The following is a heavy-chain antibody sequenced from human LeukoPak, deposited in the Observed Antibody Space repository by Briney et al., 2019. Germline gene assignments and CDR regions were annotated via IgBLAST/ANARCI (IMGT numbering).Heavy chain of an antibody. Sequence: PGGSLRLSCAASGFTLNNYAMSWVRQAPGKGLEWVSATSSSDAGTYHADSVRGRFTISRDNSKNTVYLQMNSLRAEDTAVYYCAKGGSYRSQPYFDYWGQGNLVTVSS. V-gene: IGHV3-23*01. J-gene: IGHJ4*02. CDR2: TSSSDAGT. CDR1: GFTLNNYA. CDR3: AKGGSYRSQPYFDY. D-gene: IGHD3-16*02.